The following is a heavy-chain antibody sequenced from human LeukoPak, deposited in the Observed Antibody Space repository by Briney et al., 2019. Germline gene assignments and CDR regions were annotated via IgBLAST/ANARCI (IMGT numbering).Heavy chain of an antibody. CDR1: GGSISSGGYS. J-gene: IGHJ4*02. Sequence: SETLPLTCAVSGGSISSGGYSWSWIRQPPGKGLEWIGYIYHSGSTYYNPSLKSRVTISVDRSKNQSSLKLSSVTAADTAVYYCARSQQYSYGYFDYWGQGTLVTVSS. CDR3: ARSQQYSYGYFDY. CDR2: IYHSGST. V-gene: IGHV4-30-2*01. D-gene: IGHD5-18*01.